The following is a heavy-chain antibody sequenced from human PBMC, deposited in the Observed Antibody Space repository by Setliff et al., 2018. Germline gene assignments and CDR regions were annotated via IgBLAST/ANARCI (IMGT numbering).Heavy chain of an antibody. CDR3: ARSGLTWHYYY. V-gene: IGHV3-11*04. Sequence: PGGSLRLSCAVSGFTFSDYYMSWIRQAPGKGLEWVAYISSSTSTIYYADAVRGRFTISRDNTKNSVSLQMNSLRAEDTAVYYCARSGLTWHYYYWGLGTLVTVSS. CDR2: ISSSTSTI. J-gene: IGHJ4*02. CDR1: GFTFSDYY. D-gene: IGHD1-7*01.